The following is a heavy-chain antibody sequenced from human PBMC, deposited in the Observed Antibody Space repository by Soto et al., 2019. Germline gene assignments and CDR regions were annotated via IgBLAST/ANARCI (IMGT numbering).Heavy chain of an antibody. Sequence: GASVKVSCKASGYTFTSYGISWVRQAPGQGLEWMGWISAYNGNTNYAQKLQGRVTMTADTSTSTAYMELRSLRSDDTAVYHCARVERFLFNYYYMDVWGKGTTVTVSS. V-gene: IGHV1-18*01. J-gene: IGHJ6*03. CDR3: ARVERFLFNYYYMDV. CDR2: ISAYNGNT. D-gene: IGHD3-3*01. CDR1: GYTFTSYG.